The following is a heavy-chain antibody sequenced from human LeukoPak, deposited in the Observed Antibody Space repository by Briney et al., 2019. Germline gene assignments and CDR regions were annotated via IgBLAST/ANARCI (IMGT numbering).Heavy chain of an antibody. D-gene: IGHD3-10*01. V-gene: IGHV3-48*02. CDR3: ARDIHYSFDY. J-gene: IGHJ4*02. CDR2: ISGGSSSI. CDR1: GFSFSSYS. Sequence: GGSLRLSCAVSGFSFSSYSMNWVRQAPGKGLEWGSYISGGSSSIFYADSVKGRFTISRDDAKKSLYLQMNSLRDEDTAVYYCARDIHYSFDYWGQGTQVTVSS.